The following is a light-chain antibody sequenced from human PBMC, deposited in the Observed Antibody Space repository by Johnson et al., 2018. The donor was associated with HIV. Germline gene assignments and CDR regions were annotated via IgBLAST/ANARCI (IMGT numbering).Light chain of an antibody. CDR1: NSNIVNIY. CDR3: GTWDSSLSTYV. Sequence: QSVLTQPPSVSAAPGQKVTISCSASNSNIVNIYISWYQQLPGAAPKLFIYDNTKRPSGIPDRFSGSKSGTSATLGITGLQTGDEADYYCGTWDSSLSTYVFGSGTKVTVL. CDR2: DNT. V-gene: IGLV1-51*01. J-gene: IGLJ1*01.